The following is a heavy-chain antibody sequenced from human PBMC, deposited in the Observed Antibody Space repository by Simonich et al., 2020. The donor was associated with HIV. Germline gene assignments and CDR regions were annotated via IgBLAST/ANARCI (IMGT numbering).Heavy chain of an antibody. J-gene: IGHJ4*02. CDR1: GGSFSGYY. Sequence: QVQLQQWGAGLLKPSETLSLTCAVYGGSFSGYYWSWIRQPPGKGLEWIGEINHGGSTNYNPSLKSRVTISVDTSKNQFSLKLSSVTAADTAVYYCARGFYQRLYYFDYWGQGTLVTVSS. V-gene: IGHV4-34*01. CDR2: INHGGST. D-gene: IGHD2-2*01. CDR3: ARGFYQRLYYFDY.